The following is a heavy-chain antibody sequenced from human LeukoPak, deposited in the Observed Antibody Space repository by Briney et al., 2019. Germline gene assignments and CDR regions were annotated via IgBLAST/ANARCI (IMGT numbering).Heavy chain of an antibody. CDR1: GGSFSGYY. V-gene: IGHV4-34*01. Sequence: SETLSLTCAVYGGSFSGYYWSWIRQPPGKGLEWIGEINHSGSTNYNPSLKSRVTMSVDTSKNQFSLKLSSVNAADTAVYYCARRSGTYHAFDIWGQGTMVTVSS. D-gene: IGHD1-26*01. CDR3: ARRSGTYHAFDI. CDR2: INHSGST. J-gene: IGHJ3*02.